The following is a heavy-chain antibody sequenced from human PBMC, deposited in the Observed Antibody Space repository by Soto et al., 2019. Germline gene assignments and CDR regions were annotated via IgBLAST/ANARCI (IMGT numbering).Heavy chain of an antibody. D-gene: IGHD3-16*02. Sequence: GGSLRISCAASGFTFSSYEMNWVRKAPGKGLEWVSYISSSGSTIYYADSVKGRFTISRDNAKNSLYLQMNSLRAEDTAIYYCASATPYDYVWGCYRYYYYGMDVWGQGTTVTVSS. CDR2: ISSSGSTI. J-gene: IGHJ6*02. CDR3: ASATPYDYVWGCYRYYYYGMDV. V-gene: IGHV3-48*03. CDR1: GFTFSSYE.